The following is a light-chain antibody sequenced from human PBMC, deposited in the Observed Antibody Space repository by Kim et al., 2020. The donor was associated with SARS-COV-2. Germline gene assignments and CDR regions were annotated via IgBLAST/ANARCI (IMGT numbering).Light chain of an antibody. CDR1: KLGDKY. J-gene: IGLJ1*01. CDR2: QDS. Sequence: SYELTQPPSVSVSPGQTASITCSGYKLGDKYACWYQQKPGQSPVLVIYQDSKRPSGIPERFSGSNSGNTATLPISGTQAMDDVDYYCQAWDNSILYVFGTGTKVTVL. CDR3: QAWDNSILYV. V-gene: IGLV3-1*01.